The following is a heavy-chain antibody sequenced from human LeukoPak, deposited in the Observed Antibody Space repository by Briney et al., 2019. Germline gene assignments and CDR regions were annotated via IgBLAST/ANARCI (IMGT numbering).Heavy chain of an antibody. Sequence: PGGSLRLSCAASGFTFDDYAMHWVRQAPGKGLEWVSVISWDGGYTYYADSVKGRFTISRDNSKNSLYLQMNSLRTEDTALYYCAKDDRAVAGTGYLDYWGQGTLVTVSS. V-gene: IGHV3-43D*03. CDR2: ISWDGGYT. CDR1: GFTFDDYA. D-gene: IGHD6-19*01. J-gene: IGHJ4*02. CDR3: AKDDRAVAGTGYLDY.